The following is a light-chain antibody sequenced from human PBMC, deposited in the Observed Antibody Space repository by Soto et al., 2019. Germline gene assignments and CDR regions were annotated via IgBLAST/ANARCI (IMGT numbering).Light chain of an antibody. Sequence: QSALTQPASVSGSPGQSITISCTGTSSDVGAYKYVSWYQQHPGKAPKFMIYEVSNRPSGVSNRFSGSKSGNTASLTISGLQAEDEADYYCISYTGSSTSYVFGTGTKVTVL. CDR3: ISYTGSSTSYV. CDR1: SSDVGAYKY. J-gene: IGLJ1*01. V-gene: IGLV2-14*01. CDR2: EVS.